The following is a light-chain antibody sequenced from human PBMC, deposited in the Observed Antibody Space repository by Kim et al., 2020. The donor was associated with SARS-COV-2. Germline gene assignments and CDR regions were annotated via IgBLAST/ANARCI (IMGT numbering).Light chain of an antibody. CDR2: AAS. CDR1: RNIDNY. CDR3: QQSVSSTYS. Sequence: DTQMTQSPFTLSASVGDRVTITCRASRNIDNYLTWYQQRRGKAPKLLIHAASTLQSGVPSRFSGSGSGTAFTLTITNLQPEDFATYYCQQSVSSTYSFGQGTKLEI. V-gene: IGKV1-39*01. J-gene: IGKJ2*03.